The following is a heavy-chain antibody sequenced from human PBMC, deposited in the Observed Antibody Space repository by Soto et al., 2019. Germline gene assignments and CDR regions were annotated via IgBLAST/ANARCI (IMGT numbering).Heavy chain of an antibody. CDR3: AREVDIVVVPAAMRINWFDP. J-gene: IGHJ5*02. V-gene: IGHV1-69*04. CDR2: IIPILGIA. CDR1: GGTFSSYT. Sequence: GASVKVSCKASGGTFSSYTISWVRQAPGQGLEWMGRIIPILGIANYAQKFQGRVTITADKSTSTAYMELSSLRSEDTAVYYCAREVDIVVVPAAMRINWFDPWGQGTRVTVSS. D-gene: IGHD2-2*03.